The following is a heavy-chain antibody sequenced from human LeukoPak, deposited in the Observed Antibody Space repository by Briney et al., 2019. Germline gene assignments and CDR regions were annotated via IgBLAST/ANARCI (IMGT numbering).Heavy chain of an antibody. V-gene: IGHV3-33*01. CDR1: GFTFSSYG. Sequence: PGGSLRLSCAASGFTFSSYGMHWVRQAPGKGLEWVAVIWYDGSNKYYADSVKGRFTISRDNSNNTLYLQMNSLRAEDTAMYYCATERDALDIWGQGTMVTVSS. CDR2: IWYDGSNK. J-gene: IGHJ3*02. CDR3: ATERDALDI.